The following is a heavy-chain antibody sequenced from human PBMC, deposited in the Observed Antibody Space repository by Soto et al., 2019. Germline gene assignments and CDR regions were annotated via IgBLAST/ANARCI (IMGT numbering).Heavy chain of an antibody. CDR3: AREYCGGDCYFDY. CDR1: GFSFSSYA. D-gene: IGHD2-21*01. J-gene: IGHJ4*02. CDR2: MYYDGSNK. V-gene: IGHV3-33*01. Sequence: GGSLRLSCAASGFSFSSYAMHWVRQAPGKGLEWVAVMYYDGSNKYYVDSVKGRFTISRDNSKNTLCLQMNSLGVEDTAVYYCAREYCGGDCYFDYWGQGTLVTVSS.